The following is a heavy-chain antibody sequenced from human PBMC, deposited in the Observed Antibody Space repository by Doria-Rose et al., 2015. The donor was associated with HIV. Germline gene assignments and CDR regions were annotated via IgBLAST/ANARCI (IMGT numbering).Heavy chain of an antibody. V-gene: IGHV2-26*01. D-gene: IGHD6-13*01. CDR2: IFSDDER. J-gene: IGHJ4*02. CDR1: GVSLSSPGMG. CDR3: ARIKSSRWYHKYYFDF. Sequence: SGPVLVKSTETLTLTCTVSGVSLSSPGMGVSWIRQPPGKALEWLANIFSDDERSYKTPLKSRLTISRGTSKSQVVLTMTDMDPVDTATYYCARIKSSRWYHKYYFDFWGQGTLVIVSA.